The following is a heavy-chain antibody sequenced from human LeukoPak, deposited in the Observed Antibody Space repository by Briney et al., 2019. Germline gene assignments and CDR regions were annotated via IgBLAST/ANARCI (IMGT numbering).Heavy chain of an antibody. J-gene: IGHJ4*02. CDR1: GYAFNTFG. Sequence: GASVKVSCKASGYAFNTFGISWLRQAPGQGLEWMGWMSAHNGNTYYAQKFEDRITMTTDTSTSTAYMELRSLRSDDTATYYCARFRIAVTGIPDYWGQGTLVTVSS. V-gene: IGHV1-18*04. D-gene: IGHD1-1*01. CDR2: MSAHNGNT. CDR3: ARFRIAVTGIPDY.